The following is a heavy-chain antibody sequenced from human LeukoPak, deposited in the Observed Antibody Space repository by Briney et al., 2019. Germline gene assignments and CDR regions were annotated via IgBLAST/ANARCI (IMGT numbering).Heavy chain of an antibody. J-gene: IGHJ4*02. CDR2: INPNSGGT. CDR3: ASEAVDTAMAIDY. V-gene: IGHV1-2*02. CDR1: GYTFTGYY. D-gene: IGHD5-18*01. Sequence: GASVTVSFKASGYTFTGYYMHWVRQAPGQGLEWMGWINPNSGGTNYAQKFQGRVTMTRDTSISTAYMELSRLRSDDTAVYYCASEAVDTAMAIDYWGQGTLVTVSS.